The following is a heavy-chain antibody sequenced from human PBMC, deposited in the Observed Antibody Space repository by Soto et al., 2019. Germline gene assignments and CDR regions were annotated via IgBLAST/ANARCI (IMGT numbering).Heavy chain of an antibody. Sequence: SETLSLTCTVSCGSISSYYWSWIRQPPGKGLEWIGYIYYSGSTNYNPSLKSRVTISVDTSKNQFSLKLSSVTAADTAVYYCAREEPRGYFDYWGQGTLVTVSS. CDR2: IYYSGST. D-gene: IGHD3-10*01. CDR1: CGSISSYY. CDR3: AREEPRGYFDY. J-gene: IGHJ4*02. V-gene: IGHV4-59*01.